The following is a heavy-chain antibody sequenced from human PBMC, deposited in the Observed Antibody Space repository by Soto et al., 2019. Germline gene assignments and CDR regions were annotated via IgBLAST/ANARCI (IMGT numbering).Heavy chain of an antibody. CDR3: ARDPDLYCSSTSCYGRGYDY. CDR1: GFTFSSYA. Sequence: QVQLVESGGGVVQPGRSLRLSCAASGFTFSSYAMRWVRQAPGKGLEWVAVISYDGNNKYYADSVKGRFTISRDNSKSTLYLQMNSLRAEDTAVYYCARDPDLYCSSTSCYGRGYDYWGQGTLVTVSS. D-gene: IGHD2-2*01. V-gene: IGHV3-30-3*01. J-gene: IGHJ4*02. CDR2: ISYDGNNK.